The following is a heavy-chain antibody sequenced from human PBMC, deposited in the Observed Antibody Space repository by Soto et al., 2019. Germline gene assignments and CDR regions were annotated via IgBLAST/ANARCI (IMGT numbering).Heavy chain of an antibody. CDR1: GDSMSSGAYY. V-gene: IGHV4-31*03. CDR3: ASSYSGYLDN. CDR2: IYYSGNT. Sequence: SETLSLTCTVSGDSMSSGAYYWNWIRQHPGKGLEWIGYIYYSGNTYYNPSLKSRIVISVDTSKNQFSLNLGSVTAADTAIYYCASSYSGYLDNWGRGAPVPVSS. D-gene: IGHD3-22*01. J-gene: IGHJ4*02.